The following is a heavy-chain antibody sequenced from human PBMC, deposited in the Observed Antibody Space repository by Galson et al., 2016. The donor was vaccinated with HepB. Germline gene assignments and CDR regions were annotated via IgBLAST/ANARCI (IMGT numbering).Heavy chain of an antibody. CDR2: IHPRDSHT. CDR3: ARGIVGDGIDY. D-gene: IGHD3-16*01. CDR1: GYIFNDYW. J-gene: IGHJ4*02. Sequence: QSGAEVKKPGESLKISCQGSGYIFNDYWIGWVRQMPGKSLERMGRIHPRDSHTSYSPSFRGHVTFSIEKSLNTAFLQWTNLEASDSGTYFCARGIVGDGIDYWGQGTLVTVSP. V-gene: IGHV5-10-1*01.